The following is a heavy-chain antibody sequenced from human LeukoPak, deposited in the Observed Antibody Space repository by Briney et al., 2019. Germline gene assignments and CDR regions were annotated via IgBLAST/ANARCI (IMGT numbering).Heavy chain of an antibody. CDR2: INVGNGYT. J-gene: IGHJ5*02. V-gene: IGHV1-3*01. D-gene: IGHD2-15*01. CDR1: GYTFTNYA. CDR3: ARDRVVGSAPFDP. Sequence: ASVTVSFKASGYTFTNYAIHWVRQAPGQSLEWMGWINVGNGYTKYSQRFQGRVTITRDTSASTIYMEVNSLRSEDMAVYYCARDRVVGSAPFDPWGQGTLVTVSS.